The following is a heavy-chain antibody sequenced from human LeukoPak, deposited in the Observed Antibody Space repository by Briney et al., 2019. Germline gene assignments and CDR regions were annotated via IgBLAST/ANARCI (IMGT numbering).Heavy chain of an antibody. CDR2: IYPGDCDT. CDR3: TRHGGYDYYTDV. Sequence: GESLKISCKGSGYIFTNYWIGRVRQMPGKGLEWVGIIYPGDCDTIYSPSFQGQVTISADKSTNTAFLQWSSLKASDTAKYYCTRHGGYDYYTDVWGKGTPVTVSS. J-gene: IGHJ6*03. V-gene: IGHV5-51*01. D-gene: IGHD3-16*01. CDR1: GYIFTNYW.